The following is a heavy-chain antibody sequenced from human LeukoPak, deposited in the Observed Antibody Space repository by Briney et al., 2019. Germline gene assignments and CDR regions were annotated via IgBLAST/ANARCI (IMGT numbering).Heavy chain of an antibody. CDR3: ARDRASSSSENY. CDR2: IYTSGST. V-gene: IGHV4-61*02. D-gene: IGHD6-6*01. J-gene: IGHJ4*02. CDR1: GGSISSGSYY. Sequence: SETLSLTCTVSGGSISSGSYYWSWIRQPAGKGLEWIGRIYTSGSTNYNPSLKSRVTISVDTSKNQFSLKLSSVTAADTAVYYCARDRASSSSENYWGQGTLVTVSS.